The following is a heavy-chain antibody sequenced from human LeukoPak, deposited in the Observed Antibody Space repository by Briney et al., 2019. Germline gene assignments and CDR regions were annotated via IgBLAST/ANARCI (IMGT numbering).Heavy chain of an antibody. D-gene: IGHD6-6*01. CDR2: IWYDGSNK. CDR3: ARACRMSSSSSDY. J-gene: IGHJ4*02. Sequence: PGGSLRLSCAATGFTFSSYGMHWVCPAPGQGLEWVAVIWYDGSNKYYADSVKGRFAISRDNSKNTLYLQMNSLRAEDTAVYYCARACRMSSSSSDYWGQGTLVTVSS. V-gene: IGHV3-33*01. CDR1: GFTFSSYG.